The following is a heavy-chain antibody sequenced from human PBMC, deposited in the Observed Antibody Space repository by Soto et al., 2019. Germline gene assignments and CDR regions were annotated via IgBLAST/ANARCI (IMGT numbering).Heavy chain of an antibody. Sequence: SGPTLVNPTQTLTLTCTFSGFSLSMSGVGVGWIRQPPGKALEWLALIYWDDDKRYSPSLKSRLTITKDTSKNQVVLTMTNMDPVDTATYYCARGLRYCSSANCPNCFDPWGQGTLVTVSS. CDR1: GFSLSMSGVG. CDR2: IYWDDDK. CDR3: ARGLRYCSSANCPNCFDP. V-gene: IGHV2-5*02. D-gene: IGHD2-2*01. J-gene: IGHJ5*02.